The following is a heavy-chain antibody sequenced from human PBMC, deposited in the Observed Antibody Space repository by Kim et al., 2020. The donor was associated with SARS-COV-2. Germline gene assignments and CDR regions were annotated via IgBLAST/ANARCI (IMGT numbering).Heavy chain of an antibody. Sequence: ASVKVSCKASGYTFTSYYMHWVRQAPGQGLEWMGIINPSGGSTSYAQKFQGRVTMTRDTSTSTVYMELSSLRSEDTAVYYCARSLVPAAPRPFHTAVDYFDYWGQGTLVTVSS. CDR3: ARSLVPAAPRPFHTAVDYFDY. V-gene: IGHV1-46*01. CDR2: INPSGGST. J-gene: IGHJ4*02. D-gene: IGHD2-2*01. CDR1: GYTFTSYY.